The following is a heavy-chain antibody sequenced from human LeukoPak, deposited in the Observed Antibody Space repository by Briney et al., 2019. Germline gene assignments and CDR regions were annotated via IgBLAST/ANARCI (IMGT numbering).Heavy chain of an antibody. CDR1: GYTFTSYY. V-gene: IGHV1-46*01. J-gene: IGHJ3*02. D-gene: IGHD6-13*01. Sequence: ASVKVSCKASGYTFTSYYTHWVRQAPGQGLEWMGIINPSGGSTSYSQKFQGRVTMTRDTSTSTVYMELSSLRSEDTAVYYCARDKTPRAGWVRDAFDIWGQGTMVTVSS. CDR3: ARDKTPRAGWVRDAFDI. CDR2: INPSGGST.